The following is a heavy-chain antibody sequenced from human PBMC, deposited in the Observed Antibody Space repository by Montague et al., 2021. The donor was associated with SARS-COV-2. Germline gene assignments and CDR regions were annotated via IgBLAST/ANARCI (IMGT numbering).Heavy chain of an antibody. CDR2: IDWDDDK. D-gene: IGHD1-7*01. J-gene: IGHJ4*02. CDR3: ARETGTTVSLDY. Sequence: VKPTQTLTLTCTFSGFSLSTSGMCVSWIRQPPGKALGWLARIDWDDDKYYSTSLKTRLTISKDTSKNQVVLTMTNMDPVDTATYYCARETGTTVSLDYWGQGTLVTVSS. CDR1: GFSLSTSGMC. V-gene: IGHV2-70*11.